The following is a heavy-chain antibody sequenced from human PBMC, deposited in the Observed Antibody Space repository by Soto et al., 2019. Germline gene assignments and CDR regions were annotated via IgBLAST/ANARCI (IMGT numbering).Heavy chain of an antibody. Sequence: SETLSLTCDVSRYSINNNNWWSWVRQPPGGGLEWIGELHHGGCTNYNPSLESRVTFSVDISKNQFFLKLSSVTAADTAVYYCTKNSAYALDYWGQGTLVTVSS. CDR1: RYSINNNNW. CDR2: LHHGGCT. CDR3: TKNSAYALDY. D-gene: IGHD5-12*01. J-gene: IGHJ4*02. V-gene: IGHV4-4*02.